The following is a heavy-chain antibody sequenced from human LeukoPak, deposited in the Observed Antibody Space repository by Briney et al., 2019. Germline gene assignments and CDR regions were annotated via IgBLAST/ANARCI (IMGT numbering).Heavy chain of an antibody. J-gene: IGHJ6*02. CDR2: ISAYNGNT. Sequence: GASVKVSCKASGYTFTSYGISWVRQAPGQGLEWMGWISAYNGNTNYAQKLQGRVTMTTDTSTSTAYMELRSLRSDDTAVYYCARDLLGREAVASPGGYYYGMDVWGQGTTVTVSS. V-gene: IGHV1-18*01. D-gene: IGHD6-19*01. CDR1: GYTFTSYG. CDR3: ARDLLGREAVASPGGYYYGMDV.